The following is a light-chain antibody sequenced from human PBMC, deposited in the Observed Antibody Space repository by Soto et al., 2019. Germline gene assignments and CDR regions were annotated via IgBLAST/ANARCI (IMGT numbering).Light chain of an antibody. V-gene: IGLV2-18*02. CDR1: SSDVGGYNY. CDR3: SSYTSSSTSV. J-gene: IGLJ1*01. CDR2: EVS. Sequence: QSALTQPASVSGSPGQSITISCTGTSSDVGGYNYVSWYQQPPGTAPKLMIYEVSNRPSGVPDRFSGSKSGNTASLTISGLQAEDEADYYCSSYTSSSTSVFGTGTKLTVL.